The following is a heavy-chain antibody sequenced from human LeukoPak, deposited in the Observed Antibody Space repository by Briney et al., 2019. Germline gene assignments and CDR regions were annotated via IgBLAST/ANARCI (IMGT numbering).Heavy chain of an antibody. J-gene: IGHJ6*03. D-gene: IGHD3-10*01. Sequence: SETLSLNCTVSGDSISSFYWSWIRQPPGKGLEWIGYVYYSDNTKYNPSLKSRVTISVDTSKNQFSLKLSSVTAADTAVYYCARTTMVRGTYYMDVWGKGTTVTISS. CDR2: VYYSDNT. CDR3: ARTTMVRGTYYMDV. CDR1: GDSISSFY. V-gene: IGHV4-59*01.